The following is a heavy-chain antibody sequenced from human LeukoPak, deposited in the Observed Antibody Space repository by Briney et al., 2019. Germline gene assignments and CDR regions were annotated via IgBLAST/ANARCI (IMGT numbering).Heavy chain of an antibody. CDR3: ARRDLGIAVALTDY. V-gene: IGHV4-4*02. D-gene: IGHD6-19*01. CDR2: IYHSGST. J-gene: IGHJ4*02. Sequence: SGTLSLTCAVSGGSIRSSNWWSWVRQSPGKGLEWIGEIYHSGSTNYNPSLKSRVTISVDKSENQLSLKLTSVTAADTAMYYCARRDLGIAVALTDYWGQGTLVTVSS. CDR1: GGSIRSSNW.